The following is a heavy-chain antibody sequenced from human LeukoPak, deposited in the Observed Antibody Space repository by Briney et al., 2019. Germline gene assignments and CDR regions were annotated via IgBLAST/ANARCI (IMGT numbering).Heavy chain of an antibody. D-gene: IGHD3-16*01. CDR3: AREGEGDTNDY. J-gene: IGHJ4*02. CDR1: GFTFRSYS. CDR2: ISSSSSYI. Sequence: GGSLRLSCAVSGFTFRSYSMNWVRHAPGGGLEWVAYISSSSSYIYYADSVKRRFTITRDNAKNTLFLQMNSLRAEDTAVYYCAREGEGDTNDYWGQGPLVTVSS. V-gene: IGHV3-21*01.